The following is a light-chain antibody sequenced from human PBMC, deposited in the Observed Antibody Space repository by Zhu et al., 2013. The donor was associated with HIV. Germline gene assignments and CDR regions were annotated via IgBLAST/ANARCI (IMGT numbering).Light chain of an antibody. J-gene: IGKJ2*01. CDR2: DAS. V-gene: IGKV1-5*01. CDR3: QQYNSYSRYT. Sequence: DIQMTQSPSTLSASVGDRVTITCRASQSITTWLAWYQQKPGKAPKLLIYDASNLESGVPSRFSGSGSGTEFSLTISSLQPDDFASYYCQQYNSYSRYTFGQGTKLEIK. CDR1: QSITTW.